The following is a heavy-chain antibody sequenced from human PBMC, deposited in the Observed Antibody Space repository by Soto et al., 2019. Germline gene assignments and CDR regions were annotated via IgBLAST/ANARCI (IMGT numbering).Heavy chain of an antibody. CDR2: IYPSGMP. D-gene: IGHD5-18*01. CDR3: ARERGGYGLFDS. J-gene: IGHJ4*02. V-gene: IGHV4-30-2*01. Sequence: PSETLSLTCTVSGGSIINAAYSFICIRQPPWKGLEWIGYIYPSGMPFYNPSLRSRVTISIDRSNDQFSLNLKSVTAADTAVYYCARERGGYGLFDSWGQGTLVTVSS. CDR1: GGSIINAAYS.